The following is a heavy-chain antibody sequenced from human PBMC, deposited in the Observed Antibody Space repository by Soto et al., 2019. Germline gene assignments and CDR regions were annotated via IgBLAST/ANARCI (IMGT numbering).Heavy chain of an antibody. CDR3: ARVSRLVPVATSYYRSMDV. J-gene: IGHJ6*02. CDR1: GASVSTDGYY. CDR2: IYYTGST. V-gene: IGHV4-61*08. Sequence: QVHLQESGPGLVKPSETLSLTCTVSGASVSTDGYYWSWIRQPPGKGLEWIGYIYYTGSTGYNPSLKSRITTSIDTSKNQFSLRLSSVTAADTAIYYCARVSRLVPVATSYYRSMDVWGQGTTVTVSS. D-gene: IGHD5-12*01.